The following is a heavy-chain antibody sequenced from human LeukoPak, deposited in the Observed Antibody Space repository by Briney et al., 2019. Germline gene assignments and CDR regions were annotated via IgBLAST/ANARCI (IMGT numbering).Heavy chain of an antibody. D-gene: IGHD6-13*01. V-gene: IGHV3-7*01. CDR3: ARGRWAAGKYYFDY. CDR2: IKQDGSEK. J-gene: IGHJ4*02. CDR1: GFTASSNY. Sequence: PGGSLRLSCASSGFTASSNYMSWVRQAPGKGLEWVANIKQDGSEKYYVDSVKGRFTISRDNAKNSLYLQMNSLRAEDTAVYYCARGRWAAGKYYFDYWGQGTLVTVSS.